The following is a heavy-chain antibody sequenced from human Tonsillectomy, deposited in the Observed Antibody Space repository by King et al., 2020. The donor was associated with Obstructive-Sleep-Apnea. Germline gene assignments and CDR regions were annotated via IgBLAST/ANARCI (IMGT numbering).Heavy chain of an antibody. Sequence: VQLVESGGGLVKPGGSLRLSCAASGFTFSDYYMSWIRQAPGRGLEWVSYISSRGSTIHYAGSVKGRFTISRDNAKNSLYLQMNSLRAEDTAVYYCARDRLRYYYGSGFDPWGQGTLVTVSS. CDR2: ISSRGSTI. V-gene: IGHV3-11*01. D-gene: IGHD3-10*01. CDR1: GFTFSDYY. CDR3: ARDRLRYYYGSGFDP. J-gene: IGHJ5*02.